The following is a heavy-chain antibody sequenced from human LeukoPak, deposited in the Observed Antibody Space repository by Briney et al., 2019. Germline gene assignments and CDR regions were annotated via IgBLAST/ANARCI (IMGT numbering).Heavy chain of an antibody. D-gene: IGHD1-26*01. CDR3: AKEPEMWELLKYFDY. CDR1: GFTFSSYA. Sequence: GGSLRLSRAASGFTFSSYAMRWVRQAPGKGLEWVAVISYDGSNKYYADSVKGRFAISRDNSKNTLYLQMNSLRAEDTAVYYCAKEPEMWELLKYFDYWGQGTLVTVSS. V-gene: IGHV3-30*09. J-gene: IGHJ4*02. CDR2: ISYDGSNK.